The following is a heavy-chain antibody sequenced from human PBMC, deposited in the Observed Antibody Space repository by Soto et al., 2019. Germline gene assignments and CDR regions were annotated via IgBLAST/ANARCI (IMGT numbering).Heavy chain of an antibody. V-gene: IGHV4-30-4*01. D-gene: IGHD3-10*01. CDR2: IFYSGTA. J-gene: IGHJ5*02. CDR1: GDSISRGNHY. CDR3: ARTDYGTAYFDP. Sequence: PSETLSLTCTVSGDSISRGNHYWSWIRQPPGKGLEWIGYIFYSGTAYYNPSLKSRLPISVDTSKNQFSLKLSSVTPAAAAVYYCARTDYGTAYFDPWGQGSLVTVSS.